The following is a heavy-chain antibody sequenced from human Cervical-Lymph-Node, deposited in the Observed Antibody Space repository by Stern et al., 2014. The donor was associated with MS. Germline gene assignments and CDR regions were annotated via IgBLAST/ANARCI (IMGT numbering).Heavy chain of an antibody. Sequence: VQLVESGGGVVQPGRSLRLSFAASGFTFSSYGMHWVRQATGKVLEWVAVISYDGSNKYYADSVKGRFTISRDNSKNTLYLQMNSLRAEDTAVYYCAKAKAPIVVVPAAPGDYWGQGTLVTVSS. CDR2: ISYDGSNK. D-gene: IGHD2-2*01. CDR3: AKAKAPIVVVPAAPGDY. J-gene: IGHJ4*02. CDR1: GFTFSSYG. V-gene: IGHV3-30*18.